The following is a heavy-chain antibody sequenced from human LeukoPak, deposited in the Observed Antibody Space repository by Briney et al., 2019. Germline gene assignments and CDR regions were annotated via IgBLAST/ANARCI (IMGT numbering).Heavy chain of an antibody. D-gene: IGHD1-26*01. CDR2: ISSGSSFI. CDR3: ARDQGGERWFDP. V-gene: IGHV3-21*01. CDR1: GFTFRGYS. Sequence: PGGSLRLSCAASGFTFRGYSMNGVRQAPGKGREGVSSISSGSSFIYYADSVKGRFTVSRDNAKNSLYLQMNSLRAEDTAVYYCARDQGGERWFDPWGQGTLVTVSS. J-gene: IGHJ5*02.